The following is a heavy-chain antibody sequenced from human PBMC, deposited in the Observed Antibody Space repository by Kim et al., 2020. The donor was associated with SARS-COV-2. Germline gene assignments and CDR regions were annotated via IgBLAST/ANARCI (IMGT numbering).Heavy chain of an antibody. CDR3: ARDDDIVLMVQTYVSFDY. D-gene: IGHD2-8*01. J-gene: IGHJ4*02. V-gene: IGHV1-18*04. CDR1: GYTFTSYG. CDR2: ISAYNGNT. Sequence: ASVKVSCKASGYTFTSYGISWVRQAPGQGLEWMGWISAYNGNTNYAQKLQGRVTMTTDTSTSTAYMELRSLRSDDTAVYYCARDDDIVLMVQTYVSFDYWGQGTLVTVSS.